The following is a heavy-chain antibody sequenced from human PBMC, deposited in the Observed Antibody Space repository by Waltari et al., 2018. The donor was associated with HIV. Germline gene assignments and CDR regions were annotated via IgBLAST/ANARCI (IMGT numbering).Heavy chain of an antibody. J-gene: IGHJ4*02. CDR1: GGTFSSYA. CDR2: INPIFGTA. CDR3: ARDFAYCGGDCYSGIYYFDY. V-gene: IGHV1-69*01. Sequence: QVQLVQSGAEVKKPGSSVKVSCKASGGTFSSYAISWVRQAPGQGLEWMGGINPIFGTANDAQKFQGRVTITADESTSTAYMELSSLRSEDTAVYYCARDFAYCGGDCYSGIYYFDYWGQGTLVTVSS. D-gene: IGHD2-21*02.